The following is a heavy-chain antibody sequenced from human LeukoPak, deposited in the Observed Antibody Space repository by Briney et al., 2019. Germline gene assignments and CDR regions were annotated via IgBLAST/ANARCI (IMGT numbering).Heavy chain of an antibody. CDR2: IYYSGST. CDR1: GGSISSGSYY. D-gene: IGHD1-26*01. J-gene: IGHJ5*02. V-gene: IGHV4-39*07. CDR3: ARVWRELLNWFDP. Sequence: SETLSLTCTVSGGSISSGSYYWSWIRQPAGKGLEWIGSIYYSGSTYYNPSLKSRVTISVDTSKNQFSLKLSSVTAADTAVYYCARVWRELLNWFDPWGQGTLVTVSS.